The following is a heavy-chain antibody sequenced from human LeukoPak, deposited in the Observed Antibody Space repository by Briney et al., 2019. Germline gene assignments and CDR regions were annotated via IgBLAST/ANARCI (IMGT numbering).Heavy chain of an antibody. D-gene: IGHD6-19*01. CDR1: GFTFSSYA. CDR3: AKLWGQWLVMSPSFDY. V-gene: IGHV3-23*01. J-gene: IGHJ4*02. Sequence: GGSLRLSCAASGFTFSSYAMSWVRQAPGKGLEWVSAISGSGGSTYYADSVKGRFTISRDNSKNTLYLQMNSLRAEDTAVYYCAKLWGQWLVMSPSFDYWGQGTLVTVSS. CDR2: ISGSGGST.